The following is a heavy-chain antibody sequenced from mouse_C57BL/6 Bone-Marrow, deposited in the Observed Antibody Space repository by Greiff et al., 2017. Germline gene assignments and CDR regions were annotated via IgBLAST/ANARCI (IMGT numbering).Heavy chain of an antibody. CDR2: IDPENGDT. CDR1: GFNIKDDY. CDR3: TTGVWDY. D-gene: IGHD2-10*02. V-gene: IGHV14-4*01. J-gene: IGHJ2*01. Sequence: VQLQQSGAELVRPGASVKLSCTASGFNIKDDYMHWVKQRPEQGLEWIGWIDPENGDTEYASKFQGKATITADTSSNTAYLQLSSLTSGDTAVYYCTTGVWDYWGQGTTLTVSS.